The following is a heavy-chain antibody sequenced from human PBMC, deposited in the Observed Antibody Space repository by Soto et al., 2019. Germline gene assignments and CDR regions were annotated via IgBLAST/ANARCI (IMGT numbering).Heavy chain of an antibody. CDR1: GFSFSLYN. D-gene: IGHD5-12*01. Sequence: GGSLRLSCAASGFSFSLYNLTWVRQAPGKGLEWVSSISVSSTYKSYADSLKGRFTISRDNAKNSLYLQMNNLRVEDTAIYYCVREGRGSFDFWGRGTMVTVSS. J-gene: IGHJ3*01. CDR2: ISVSSTYK. CDR3: VREGRGSFDF. V-gene: IGHV3-21*04.